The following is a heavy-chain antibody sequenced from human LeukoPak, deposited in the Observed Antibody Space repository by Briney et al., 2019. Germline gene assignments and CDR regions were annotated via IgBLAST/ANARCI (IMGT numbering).Heavy chain of an antibody. J-gene: IGHJ6*03. V-gene: IGHV3-21*01. CDR1: GFTFSSYS. Sequence: GGSLRLSCAASGFTFSSYSMNWVRQAPGKGLEWVSSISSSSSYIYYADSVKGRFTISRDNAKNSLYLQMNSLRAEGTAVYYCARETPGTATYYYMDVWGKGTTVTVSS. D-gene: IGHD1-1*01. CDR3: ARETPGTATYYYMDV. CDR2: ISSSSSYI.